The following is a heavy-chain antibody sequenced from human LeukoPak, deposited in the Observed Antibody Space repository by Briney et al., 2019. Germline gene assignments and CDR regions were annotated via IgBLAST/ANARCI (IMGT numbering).Heavy chain of an antibody. CDR1: GFTFSDYY. Sequence: GGSLRLSCAASGFTFSDYYMSWIRQAPGKGLEWVSYISSCGSTIYYADSVKGRFTISRDNAKNSLYLQMNSLRAEDTAVYYCASGHDYGDLDYWGQGTLVTVSS. V-gene: IGHV3-11*04. J-gene: IGHJ4*02. D-gene: IGHD4-17*01. CDR3: ASGHDYGDLDY. CDR2: ISSCGSTI.